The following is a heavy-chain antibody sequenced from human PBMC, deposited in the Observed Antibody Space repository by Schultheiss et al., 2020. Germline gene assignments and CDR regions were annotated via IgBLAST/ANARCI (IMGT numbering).Heavy chain of an antibody. CDR2: INHSGST. Sequence: SQTLSLTCAVYGGSFSGYYWSWIRQPPGKGLEWIGEINHSGSTNYNPSLKSRVTISVDTSKNQFSLKLSSVTAADTAVYYCAREGGEGYYYGMDVWGQGTTVTVSS. V-gene: IGHV4-34*01. D-gene: IGHD2-21*01. CDR1: GGSFSGYY. J-gene: IGHJ6*02. CDR3: AREGGEGYYYGMDV.